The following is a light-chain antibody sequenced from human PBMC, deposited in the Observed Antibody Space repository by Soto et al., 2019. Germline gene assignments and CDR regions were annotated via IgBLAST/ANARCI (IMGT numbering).Light chain of an antibody. CDR3: LQDHNYPRT. CDR2: AAS. CDR1: QDIKNE. Sequence: AIQMTQSPSSLSASVGDRVTITCRASQDIKNELGWYQQKPGKAPNVLIYAASTLLSGVPSRFSGAGSDTDFTLTISSLQPEDFATYYCLQDHNYPRTFGQGTRVEIK. V-gene: IGKV1-6*01. J-gene: IGKJ1*01.